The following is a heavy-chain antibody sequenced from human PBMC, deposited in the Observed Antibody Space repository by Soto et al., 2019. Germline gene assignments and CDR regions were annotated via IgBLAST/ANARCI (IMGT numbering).Heavy chain of an antibody. V-gene: IGHV1-2*02. CDR1: GYTFTGHY. J-gene: IGHJ6*02. Sequence: HVQLVQSGAEVTPPGASVEVSCKSSGYTFTGHYMHWVRQVSGKRLEYLGWLKSDNGCTYYTPRIQVRVTFTVETSTRTAYMGLSRLQSDDTAVYFCARDLCLLGSGSPCPLYGLDIWGQGTKVVVSS. CDR3: ARDLCLLGSGSPCPLYGLDI. D-gene: IGHD3-10*01. CDR2: LKSDNGCT.